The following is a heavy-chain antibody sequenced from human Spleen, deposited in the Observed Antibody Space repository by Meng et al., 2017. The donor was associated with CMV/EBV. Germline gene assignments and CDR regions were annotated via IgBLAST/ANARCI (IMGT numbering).Heavy chain of an antibody. J-gene: IGHJ6*02. Sequence: SLKISCAASGFTFDDYAMHWVRQAPGKGLEWVSGISWNSGSIGYADSVKGRFTISRDNAKNSLYLQMNSLRAEDTALYYCAKGPSFFYYYGMDVWGRGTTVTVSS. CDR1: GFTFDDYA. V-gene: IGHV3-9*01. CDR2: ISWNSGSI. D-gene: IGHD3-3*02. CDR3: AKGPSFFYYYGMDV.